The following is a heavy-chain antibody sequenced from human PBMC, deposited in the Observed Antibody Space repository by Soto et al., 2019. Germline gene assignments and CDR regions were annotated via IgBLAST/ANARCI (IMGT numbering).Heavy chain of an antibody. J-gene: IGHJ4*02. CDR2: IYYSGST. Sequence: SETLSLTCTVSGGSISSSSYYWGWIRQPPGKGLEWIGSIYYSGSTYYNPSLKSRVTISVDTSKNQFSLKLSSVTAADTSVYSCTRQFTSMFDYWGQXTLVTVPQ. CDR1: GGSISSSSYY. D-gene: IGHD3-16*01. CDR3: TRQFTSMFDY. V-gene: IGHV4-39*01.